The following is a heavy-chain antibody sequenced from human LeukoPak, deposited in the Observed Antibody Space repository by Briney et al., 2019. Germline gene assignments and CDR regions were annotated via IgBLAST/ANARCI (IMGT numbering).Heavy chain of an antibody. CDR2: FNPRYGST. CDR3: AREEARDGSTGYYFDY. Sequence: ASVKVSCKASGYTFTNYHIHLVRQAPGQGIEWMGIFNPRYGSTTYAQNFQGRVTMTRDMSTSTVYMELSSLRSEDTAVYYCAREEARDGSTGYYFDYWGQGTLLTVSS. V-gene: IGHV1-46*01. J-gene: IGHJ4*02. CDR1: GYTFTNYH. D-gene: IGHD5-24*01.